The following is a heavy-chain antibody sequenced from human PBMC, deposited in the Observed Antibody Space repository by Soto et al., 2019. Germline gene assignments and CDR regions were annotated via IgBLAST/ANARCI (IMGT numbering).Heavy chain of an antibody. D-gene: IGHD3-10*01. CDR3: ARDLDYYGSGSYYNLHLGY. Sequence: GGSLRLSCAASGFTFSSYAMHWVRQAPGKGLEWVAVISYDGSNKYYADSVKGRFTISRDNSKNTLYLQMNSLRAEDTAVYYCARDLDYYGSGSYYNLHLGYWGQGT. J-gene: IGHJ4*02. CDR2: ISYDGSNK. CDR1: GFTFSSYA. V-gene: IGHV3-30-3*01.